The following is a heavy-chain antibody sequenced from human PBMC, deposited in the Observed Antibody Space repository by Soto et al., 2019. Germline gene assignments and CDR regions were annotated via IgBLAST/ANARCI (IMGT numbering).Heavy chain of an antibody. CDR1: GFTFSSYG. CDR2: ISYDGSNK. CDR3: AKGSGRRCDYCDY. J-gene: IGHJ4*02. V-gene: IGHV3-30*18. Sequence: GGSLRLSCAASGFTFSSYGMHWVRQAPGKGLEWVAVISYDGSNKYYADSVKGRFTISRDNSKNTLYLQMNSLRAEDTGVYYCAKGSGRRCDYCDYWGQGSLVTVSS. D-gene: IGHD2-15*01.